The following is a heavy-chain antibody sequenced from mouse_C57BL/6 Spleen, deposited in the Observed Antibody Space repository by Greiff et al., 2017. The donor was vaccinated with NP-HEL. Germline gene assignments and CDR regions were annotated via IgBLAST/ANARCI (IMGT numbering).Heavy chain of an antibody. CDR1: GYTFTSYW. Sequence: EVQLQQSGTVLARPGASVKMSCKTSGYTFTSYWMHWVKQRPGQGLEWIGAIYPGNSDTSYNQKFKGKAKLTAVTSASTAYMMLSSLTNEDSAVYYCTRNWDGAYDYWGQGTTLTVTS. CDR3: TRNWDGAYDY. D-gene: IGHD4-1*02. V-gene: IGHV1-5*01. CDR2: IYPGNSDT. J-gene: IGHJ2*01.